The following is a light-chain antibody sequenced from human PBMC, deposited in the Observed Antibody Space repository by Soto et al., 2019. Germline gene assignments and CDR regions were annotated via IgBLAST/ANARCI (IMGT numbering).Light chain of an antibody. CDR3: QQDYSYPPVP. J-gene: IGKJ5*01. Sequence: AIRMTQSPSSLSASTGDRVTITCRASQGISSYLAWYQRKPGKAPKLLIYAASTLLSGVPSRFSGCGSGTVFAPPLGCQQALDFATFYSQQDYSYPPVPFCRGTRVEIK. V-gene: IGKV1-8*01. CDR1: QGISSY. CDR2: AAS.